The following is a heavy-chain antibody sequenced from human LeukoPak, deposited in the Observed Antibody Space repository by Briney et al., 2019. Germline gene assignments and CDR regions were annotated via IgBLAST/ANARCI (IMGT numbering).Heavy chain of an antibody. CDR1: GGTFSSYA. CDR2: IIPIFGTA. V-gene: IGHV1-69*06. D-gene: IGHD1-26*01. CDR3: AREDDTGRYMGDDAFDI. J-gene: IGHJ3*02. Sequence: ASVKVSCKASGGTFSSYAIGWVRQAPGQGLEWMGGIIPIFGTANYAQKFQGRVTITADKSTSTAYMELSSLRSEDTAVYYCAREDDTGRYMGDDAFDIWGQGTMVTVSS.